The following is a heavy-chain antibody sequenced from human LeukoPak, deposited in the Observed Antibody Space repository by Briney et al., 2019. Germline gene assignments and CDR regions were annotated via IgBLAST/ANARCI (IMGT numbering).Heavy chain of an antibody. Sequence: PGGSLRLSCAASGFTFSSYGMHWVRQAPGKGLECVAFIRYDGSNKYYADSVKGRFTISRDNSKNTLYLQMNSLRAEDTAVYYCAKGRIAVAGTDYWGQGTLVTVSS. J-gene: IGHJ4*02. V-gene: IGHV3-30*02. CDR2: IRYDGSNK. D-gene: IGHD6-19*01. CDR1: GFTFSSYG. CDR3: AKGRIAVAGTDY.